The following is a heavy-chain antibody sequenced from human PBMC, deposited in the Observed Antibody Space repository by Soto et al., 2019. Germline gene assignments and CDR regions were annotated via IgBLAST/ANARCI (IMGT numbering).Heavy chain of an antibody. Sequence: QVQLQESGPGLVKPSETLSLTCTVSGGSISSYYWSWIRQPPGKGLEWIGYISYSGSTNYNPSLKSRVTISVDTSKNQFSLKLSSVTAADTAVYYCARQWGYNFEYWGQGTLVTVSS. J-gene: IGHJ4*02. D-gene: IGHD5-12*01. CDR2: ISYSGST. CDR1: GGSISSYY. V-gene: IGHV4-59*08. CDR3: ARQWGYNFEY.